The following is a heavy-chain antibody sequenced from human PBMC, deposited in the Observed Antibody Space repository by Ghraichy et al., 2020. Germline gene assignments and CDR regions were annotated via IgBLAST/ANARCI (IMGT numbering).Heavy chain of an antibody. V-gene: IGHV5-10-1*01. Sequence: GESLNISCKGSGYSFTSYWITWVRQMPGKGLEWMGRTDPSDSYANYSPSFQGHVTISADKSISTAYLQWSSLEASDTAMYYCAKGGYASPSSEDYFDSWGQGTLVTVSS. J-gene: IGHJ4*02. CDR3: AKGGYASPSSEDYFDS. CDR2: TDPSDSYA. CDR1: GYSFTSYW. D-gene: IGHD2-15*01.